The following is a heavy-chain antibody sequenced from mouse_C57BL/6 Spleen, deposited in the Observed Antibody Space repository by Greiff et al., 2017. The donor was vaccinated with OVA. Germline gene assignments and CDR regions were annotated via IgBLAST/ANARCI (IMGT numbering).Heavy chain of an antibody. J-gene: IGHJ3*01. CDR1: GYTFTDYY. D-gene: IGHD2-4*01. V-gene: IGHV1-26*01. Sequence: EVQLQQSGPELVKPGASVKISCKASGYTFTDYYMNWVKQSHGKSLEWIGDINPNNGGTSYNQKFKGKATLTVDKSSSTAYMELRSLTSEDSAVYYCARGGIRYDYDGIAAYWGQGTLVTVSA. CDR2: INPNNGGT. CDR3: ARGGIRYDYDGIAAY.